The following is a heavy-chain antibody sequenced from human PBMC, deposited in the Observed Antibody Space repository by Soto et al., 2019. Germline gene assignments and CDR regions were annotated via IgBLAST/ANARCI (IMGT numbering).Heavy chain of an antibody. D-gene: IGHD3-16*01. J-gene: IGHJ6*02. CDR2: IIPIFGTA. CDR1: GGTFSSYA. V-gene: IGHV1-69*06. Sequence: QVQLVQSGAEVKKPGSSVKVSCKASGGTFSSYAISWVRQAPGQGLEWMGGIIPIFGTANYAQKFQGRVTITADKSTSTAYMELSSLRSEDTAMYYCARDSRGQFGAYYYYGMDVWGQGTTVTVSS. CDR3: ARDSRGQFGAYYYYGMDV.